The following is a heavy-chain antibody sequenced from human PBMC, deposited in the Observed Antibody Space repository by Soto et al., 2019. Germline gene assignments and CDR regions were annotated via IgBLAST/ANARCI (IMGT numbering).Heavy chain of an antibody. Sequence: GGSLRLSCAASGFTFSGYWMSWVRQAPGKGLEWVAGIKYDGSEEYYVDSVKGRFTISRDNAKNSLYLQMNSLTAEDTAVYYCAKSNNLDYWGQGSLVTVSS. CDR2: IKYDGSEE. CDR1: GFTFSGYW. V-gene: IGHV3-7*01. J-gene: IGHJ4*02. D-gene: IGHD4-4*01. CDR3: AKSNNLDY.